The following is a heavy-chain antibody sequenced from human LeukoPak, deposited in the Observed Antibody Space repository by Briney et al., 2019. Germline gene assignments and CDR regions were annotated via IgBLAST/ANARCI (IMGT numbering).Heavy chain of an antibody. Sequence: PSETLSLTCTVSGGSISSSSYYWGWIRQPPGKGLEWIGSIYYSGSTYYNPSLKSRVTISVDTSKNQSSLKLSSVTAADTAVYYCARDRGYKHWVDYWGQGTLVTVSS. J-gene: IGHJ4*02. CDR1: GGSISSSSYY. V-gene: IGHV4-39*07. CDR3: ARDRGYKHWVDY. CDR2: IYYSGST. D-gene: IGHD5-18*01.